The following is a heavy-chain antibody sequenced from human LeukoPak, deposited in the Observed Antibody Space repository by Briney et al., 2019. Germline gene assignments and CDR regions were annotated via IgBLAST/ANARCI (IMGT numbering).Heavy chain of an antibody. Sequence: PSETLSLTCAVYGGSFSDYYWSWIRQPPGKGLEYIGEINHSGSTNYNPSLKSRVTISVDTSKNQFSLKLSSVTAADTAVYYCARDMVRGVIITGAFDIWGQGTMVTVSS. CDR1: GGSFSDYY. CDR2: INHSGST. V-gene: IGHV4-34*01. J-gene: IGHJ3*02. D-gene: IGHD3-10*01. CDR3: ARDMVRGVIITGAFDI.